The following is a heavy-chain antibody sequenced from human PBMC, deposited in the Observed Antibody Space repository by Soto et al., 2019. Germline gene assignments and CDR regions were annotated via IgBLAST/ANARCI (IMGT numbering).Heavy chain of an antibody. CDR2: IIPIFGTA. J-gene: IGHJ3*02. CDR3: AREERWPGGDAFDI. Sequence: SVKVSCKASGGTFSSYAISWVRQAPGQGLEWMGGIIPIFGTANYAQKFQGRVTITADESTSTAYMELSSLRSEDTAVYYCAREERWPGGDAFDIWGQGTMVTVSS. D-gene: IGHD1-1*01. CDR1: GGTFSSYA. V-gene: IGHV1-69*13.